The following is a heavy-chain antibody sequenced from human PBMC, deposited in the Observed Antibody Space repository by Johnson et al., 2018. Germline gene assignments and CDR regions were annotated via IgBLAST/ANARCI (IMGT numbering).Heavy chain of an antibody. J-gene: IGHJ6*02. CDR2: INPIGGST. CDR3: ARASHSNNWYHYGLDV. V-gene: IGHV1-46*04. Sequence: QVQLVQSGAEVKKPGASVKVSCKASGYTFTSYHVHWVRQAPGQGLEWMGIINPIGGSTTYSQKLQARDIVTRDTSTSTVYMEVNSLRSEDTAVYYCARASHSNNWYHYGLDVWGQGTTVTVSS. CDR1: GYTFTSYH. D-gene: IGHD6-13*01.